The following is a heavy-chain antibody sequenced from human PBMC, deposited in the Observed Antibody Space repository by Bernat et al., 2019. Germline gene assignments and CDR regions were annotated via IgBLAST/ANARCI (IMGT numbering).Heavy chain of an antibody. CDR2: LTFVDGRT. Sequence: QLQLQESGPGLVKPSETLSLTCPVSGGSISSSSYYWGWIRQAPGKGLEWVSTLTFVDGRTHYAGSVRGRFTISGDNSKNTLYLQMDSVRAEDTAIYYCAKKKSGMGTKLDYFDSWGQGTLVTVSS. CDR1: GGSISSSSYY. CDR3: AKKKSGMGTKLDYFDS. V-gene: IGHV4-39*07. J-gene: IGHJ4*02. D-gene: IGHD1-7*01.